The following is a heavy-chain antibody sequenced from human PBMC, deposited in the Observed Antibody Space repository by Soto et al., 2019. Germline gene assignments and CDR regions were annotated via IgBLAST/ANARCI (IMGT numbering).Heavy chain of an antibody. J-gene: IGHJ5*02. D-gene: IGHD3-3*01. Sequence: SETLSLTCTVSGGSISSSSYYWGWIRQPPGKGLEWIGSIYYSGSTYYNPSLKSRVTISVDTSKNQFSLKLSSVTAADTAVYYCASYGVVIIRRPAWGQGTLVTVS. CDR3: ASYGVVIIRRPA. V-gene: IGHV4-39*01. CDR2: IYYSGST. CDR1: GGSISSSSYY.